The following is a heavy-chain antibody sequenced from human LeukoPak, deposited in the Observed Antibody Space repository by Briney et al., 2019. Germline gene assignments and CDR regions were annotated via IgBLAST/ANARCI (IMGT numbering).Heavy chain of an antibody. CDR3: ATGSGYLDY. CDR2: ISKDGSDK. J-gene: IGHJ4*02. D-gene: IGHD3-22*01. V-gene: IGHV3-30-3*01. CDR1: GFTFSDYA. Sequence: PGGSLRLSCAASGFTFSDYAMHWVRQAPGKGLEWVAVISKDGSDKYYADSVKGRFTISRDNSKNTLYLQMNSLRAEDTAVYYCATGSGYLDYWGQGTLVTVSS.